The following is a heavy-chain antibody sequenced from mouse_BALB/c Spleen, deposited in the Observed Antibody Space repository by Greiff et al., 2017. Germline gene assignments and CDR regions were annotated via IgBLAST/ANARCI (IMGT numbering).Heavy chain of an antibody. D-gene: IGHD2-14*01. CDR1: GFTFSSYT. J-gene: IGHJ4*01. Sequence: EVQRVESGGGLLQPGGSLKLSCAASGFTFSSYTMSWVRQTPEKRLEWVAYISNGGGSTYYPDTVKGRFTISRDNAKNTLYLQMSSLKSEDTAMYYCARHDVRLDAMDYWGQGTSVTVSS. V-gene: IGHV5-12-2*01. CDR3: ARHDVRLDAMDY. CDR2: ISNGGGST.